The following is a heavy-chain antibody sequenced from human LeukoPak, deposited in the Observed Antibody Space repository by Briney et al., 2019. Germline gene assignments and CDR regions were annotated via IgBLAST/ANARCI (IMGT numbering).Heavy chain of an antibody. Sequence: GGSLRLSCAASGFTFSDYYMSWIRQAPGKGLEWVSYISSSGSTIYYADSVKGRFTISRDNAKNSLYLQMNSLRAEDTAVYYCARGTYYYDSSGYYYAEKGVDYWGQGTLVTVSS. CDR2: ISSSGSTI. CDR3: ARGTYYYDSSGYYYAEKGVDY. CDR1: GFTFSDYY. D-gene: IGHD3-22*01. J-gene: IGHJ4*02. V-gene: IGHV3-11*01.